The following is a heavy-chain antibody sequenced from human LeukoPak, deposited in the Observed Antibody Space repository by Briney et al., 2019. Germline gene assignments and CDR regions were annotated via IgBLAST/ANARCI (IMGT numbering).Heavy chain of an antibody. D-gene: IGHD3-10*01. V-gene: IGHV1-2*02. Sequence: ASVKVSCKASGYTFTSYDINWVRQAPGQGLEWMGWINPNSGGTNYAQKFQGRVTMTRDTSISTAYMELSRLRSDDTAVYYCARVVTLIWFGVLDYWGQGTLVTVSS. CDR3: ARVVTLIWFGVLDY. J-gene: IGHJ4*02. CDR2: INPNSGGT. CDR1: GYTFTSYD.